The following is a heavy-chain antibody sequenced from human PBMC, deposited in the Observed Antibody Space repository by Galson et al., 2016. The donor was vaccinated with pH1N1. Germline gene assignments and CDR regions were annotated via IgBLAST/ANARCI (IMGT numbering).Heavy chain of an antibody. V-gene: IGHV4-61*02. D-gene: IGHD1-26*01. J-gene: IGHJ3*02. CDR1: GGSINSDSYY. Sequence: LSLTCTVSGGSINSDSYYWSWIRQPAGKGLEWIGRIYTSGGTNYNPSLKSRVTISVDASKNHFSLKLSSVTAADTAVYYCARDAAHTGTYYVAFDTWGQGTIVTVSS. CDR3: ARDAAHTGTYYVAFDT. CDR2: IYTSGGT.